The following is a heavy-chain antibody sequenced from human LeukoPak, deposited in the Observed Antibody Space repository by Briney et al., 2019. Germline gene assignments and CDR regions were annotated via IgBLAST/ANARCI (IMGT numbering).Heavy chain of an antibody. J-gene: IGHJ4*02. Sequence: GGSLRLSCAASGFTFSSYGMHWVRQAPGKGLEWVAVIWYDGSRKYYADSVKGRFTISRDSSENTLYLQMNNLTAEDTAVYYCARDFSFYEDYWGQGTLVTVSS. CDR2: IWYDGSRK. CDR3: ARDFSFYEDY. D-gene: IGHD3-3*01. V-gene: IGHV3-33*01. CDR1: GFTFSSYG.